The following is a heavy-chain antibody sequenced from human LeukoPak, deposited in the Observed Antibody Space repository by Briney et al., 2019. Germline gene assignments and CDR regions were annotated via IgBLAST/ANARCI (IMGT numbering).Heavy chain of an antibody. CDR1: GGSISSYY. D-gene: IGHD2-15*01. Sequence: PSETLSLTCTVSGGSISSYYWSWIRQPPGKGLEWIGYIYYSGSTNYNPSLKSRVTISVDTSKNQFSLKLSSVTAADTAVYYCASGGPIVVVVAARIWFDPWGQGTLVTVSS. CDR2: IYYSGST. CDR3: ASGGPIVVVVAARIWFDP. J-gene: IGHJ5*02. V-gene: IGHV4-59*08.